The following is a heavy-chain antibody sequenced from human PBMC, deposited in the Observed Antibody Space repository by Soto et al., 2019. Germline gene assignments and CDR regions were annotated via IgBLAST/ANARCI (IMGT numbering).Heavy chain of an antibody. V-gene: IGHV1-69*13. CDR2: IIPIFGTA. J-gene: IGHJ5*02. Sequence: SVEVSCKASGVTFSSYAISWVRQAPGQGLEWMGGIIPIFGTANYAQKFQGRVTITADESTSTAYMELSSLGSEDTAVYYCARVVTMIAQGWFDPWGQGTLVTVSS. CDR1: GVTFSSYA. CDR3: ARVVTMIAQGWFDP. D-gene: IGHD3-22*01.